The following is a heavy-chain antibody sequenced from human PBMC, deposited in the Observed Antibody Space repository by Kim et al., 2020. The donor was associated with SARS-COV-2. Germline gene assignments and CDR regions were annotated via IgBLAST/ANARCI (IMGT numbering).Heavy chain of an antibody. D-gene: IGHD5-12*01. CDR1: GFTFSKYW. Sequence: GGSLRLSCAASGFTFSKYWMHWVRQVPGEGLVWVSRSNEDGSITNYADSVRGRFTISRDNARSTLYLQMNSLGAEDTALYYCARDLSGSDYLWGQGTLVTVYS. CDR2: SNEDGSIT. J-gene: IGHJ5*02. V-gene: IGHV3-74*01. CDR3: ARDLSGSDYL.